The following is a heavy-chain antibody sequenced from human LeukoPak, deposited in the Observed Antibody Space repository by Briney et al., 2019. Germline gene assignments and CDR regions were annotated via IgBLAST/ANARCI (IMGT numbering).Heavy chain of an antibody. J-gene: IGHJ4*02. CDR2: IYGGDFDT. D-gene: IGHD2-15*01. CDR3: ARARGCSGCTCYAEY. V-gene: IGHV5-51*01. Sequence: GESLKISCKGSGYSSNTYWIGWVRHMPGKGLEWMGIIYGGDFDTRYSPSFQGQVTISADKSISTAYLQWSSLKASDTAMYYCARARGCSGCTCYAEYWGQGTLVTVSS. CDR1: GYSSNTYW.